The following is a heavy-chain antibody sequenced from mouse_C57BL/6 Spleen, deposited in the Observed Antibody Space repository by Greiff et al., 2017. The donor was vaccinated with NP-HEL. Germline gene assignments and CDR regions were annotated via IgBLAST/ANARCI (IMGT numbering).Heavy chain of an antibody. D-gene: IGHD1-1*01. CDR1: GFTFSDYG. J-gene: IGHJ4*01. CDR3: ARSYYGSRRAMDY. Sequence: EVHLVESGGGLVKPGGSLKLSCAASGFTFSDYGMHWVRQAPEKGLEWVAYISSGSSTIYYADTVKGRFTISRDNAKNTLFLQMTSLRSEDTAMYYGARSYYGSRRAMDYWGQGTSVTVSS. V-gene: IGHV5-17*01. CDR2: ISSGSSTI.